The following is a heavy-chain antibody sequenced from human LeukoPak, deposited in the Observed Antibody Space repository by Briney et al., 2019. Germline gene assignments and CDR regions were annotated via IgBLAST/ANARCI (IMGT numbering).Heavy chain of an antibody. Sequence: ASVKVSCKASGYTFINYAISWVRQAPGQGLEWMGWISTYNGNTNYAQNLQGRVTMTTDTSTSTAYMELRSLRSDDTAVYYCAGGRAGELRFLEWLLPDYWGQGTLVTVSS. CDR3: AGGRAGELRFLEWLLPDY. CDR1: GYTFINYA. D-gene: IGHD3-3*01. V-gene: IGHV1-18*01. CDR2: ISTYNGNT. J-gene: IGHJ4*02.